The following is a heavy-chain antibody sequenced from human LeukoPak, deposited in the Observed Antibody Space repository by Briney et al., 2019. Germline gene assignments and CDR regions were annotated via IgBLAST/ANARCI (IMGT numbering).Heavy chain of an antibody. D-gene: IGHD2-15*01. CDR2: ISGSGGST. V-gene: IGHV3-23*01. J-gene: IGHJ4*02. CDR3: AKALGGYRFDY. CDR1: GFTFDDYA. Sequence: PGGSLRLSCAASGFTFDDYAMHWVRQAPGKGLEWVSGISGSGGSTYYADSVKGRFTISRDNSKNTLYLQMNSLRAEDTAVYYCAKALGGYRFDYWGQGTLVTVSS.